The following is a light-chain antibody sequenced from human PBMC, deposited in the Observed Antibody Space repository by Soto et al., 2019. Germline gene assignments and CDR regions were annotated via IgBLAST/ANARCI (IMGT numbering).Light chain of an antibody. CDR1: SSDVGGYNY. CDR3: SSYTSNSTLI. J-gene: IGLJ1*01. V-gene: IGLV2-14*01. CDR2: EVS. Sequence: QSALTQPASVSGSPGQSITISCTGTSSDVGGYNYVSWYQQHPGKAPKLMIYEVSNRPSGVSNRFSGSKSGNTASLTISGLQAEDEADYYCSSYTSNSTLIFGTGTNLTVL.